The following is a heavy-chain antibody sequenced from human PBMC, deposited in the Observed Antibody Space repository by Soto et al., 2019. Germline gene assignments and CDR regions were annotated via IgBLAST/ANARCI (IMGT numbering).Heavy chain of an antibody. V-gene: IGHV4-59*08. J-gene: IGHJ6*03. CDR1: GGSISSYY. Sequence: QVQLQESGPGLVKPSETLSLTCTVSGGSISSYYWSWIRQPPGEGLEWIGYIYYSGSTNYNPSLKSRVTIAEDTSKNQYSRKLSSVTAADTAVYYCARRNLAIAAAALYCAYVDVWGKGTTVTVSS. CDR2: IYYSGST. CDR3: ARRNLAIAAAALYCAYVDV. D-gene: IGHD6-13*01.